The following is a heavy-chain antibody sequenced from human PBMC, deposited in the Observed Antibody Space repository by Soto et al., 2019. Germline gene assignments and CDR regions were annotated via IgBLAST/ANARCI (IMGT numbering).Heavy chain of an antibody. V-gene: IGHV3-15*07. CDR3: TIDVSSGWYREIDY. Sequence: GGSLRLSCAASGFTFSNAWMNWVRQAPGKGLEWVGRIKSKTNGGTTDYPDPVKGRFTISSDDSKNTLYLQMNSLKTEDTAVYYCTIDVSSGWYREIDYWGQGTLVTVSS. D-gene: IGHD6-19*01. CDR1: GFTFSNAW. J-gene: IGHJ4*02. CDR2: IKSKTNGGTT.